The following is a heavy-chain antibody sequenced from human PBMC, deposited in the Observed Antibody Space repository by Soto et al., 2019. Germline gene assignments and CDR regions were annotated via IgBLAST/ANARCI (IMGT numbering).Heavy chain of an antibody. CDR1: GGSISSYY. CDR3: SRQNFDYVWGSYRYTVPRPFDY. V-gene: IGHV4-59*08. Sequence: SETLSLTCTVSGGSISSYYWSWIRQPPGKGLEWIGYIYYSGSTNYNPSIKSRITISVDTSKNQFSLKLSSVTAADTAVFYCSRQNFDYVWGSYRYTVPRPFDYWGQGTLVTVSS. D-gene: IGHD3-16*02. CDR2: IYYSGST. J-gene: IGHJ4*02.